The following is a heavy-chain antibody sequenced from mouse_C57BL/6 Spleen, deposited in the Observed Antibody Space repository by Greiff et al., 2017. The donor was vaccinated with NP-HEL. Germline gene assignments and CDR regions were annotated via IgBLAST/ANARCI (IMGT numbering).Heavy chain of an antibody. J-gene: IGHJ2*01. CDR1: GSTFTDYE. D-gene: IGHD1-1*01. Sequence: QVQLQQSGAELVRPGASVTLSCKASGSTFTDYEMHWVKQTPVHGLEWIGAIDPETGGTAYNQKFKGKAILTADKSSSTAYMELRSLTSEDSAVYYCTRDYGSVFDYWGQGTTLTVSS. CDR3: TRDYGSVFDY. CDR2: IDPETGGT. V-gene: IGHV1-15*01.